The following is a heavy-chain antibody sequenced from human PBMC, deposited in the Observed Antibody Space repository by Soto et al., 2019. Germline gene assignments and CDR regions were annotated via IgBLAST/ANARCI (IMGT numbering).Heavy chain of an antibody. CDR3: AKGSGGNCYSHFDY. CDR1: GVTFISYA. Sequence: GGSLRLSCAASGVTFISYAMSWVRQAPGKGLEWVSAICGSGGATYYTDSVKGRFTISRDNSKNTLHLQMNNLRAEDTAIYYCAKGSGGNCYSHFDYCGQGTLVTVSS. D-gene: IGHD2-15*01. CDR2: ICGSGGAT. J-gene: IGHJ4*02. V-gene: IGHV3-23*01.